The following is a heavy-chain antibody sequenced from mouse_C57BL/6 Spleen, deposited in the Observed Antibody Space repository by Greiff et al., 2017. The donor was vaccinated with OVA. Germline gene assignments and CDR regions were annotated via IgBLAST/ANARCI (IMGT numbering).Heavy chain of an antibody. CDR2: INPNNGGT. J-gene: IGHJ3*01. D-gene: IGHD1-1*01. V-gene: IGHV1-26*01. CDR1: GYTFTDYY. Sequence: DVQLQESGPELVKPGASVKISCKASGYTFTDYYMNWVKQSHGKSLEWIGDINPNNGGTSYNQKFKGKATLTVDKSSSTAYMELRSLTSEDSAVYYCARGLYGSSPFAYWGQGTLVTVSA. CDR3: ARGLYGSSPFAY.